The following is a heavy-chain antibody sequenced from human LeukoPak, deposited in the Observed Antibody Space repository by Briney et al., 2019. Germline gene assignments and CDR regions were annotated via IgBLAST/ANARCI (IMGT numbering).Heavy chain of an antibody. CDR3: ARQGRDYGLPYFDY. CDR2: ISAYNGNT. CDR1: GYTFTSYG. Sequence: GASVKVSCKASGYTFTSYGISWERQAPGQGLEWMGWISAYNGNTNYAQKLQGRVTMTTDTSTSTAYMELRSLRSDDTAVYYCARQGRDYGLPYFDYWGQGTLVTVSS. V-gene: IGHV1-18*01. D-gene: IGHD4-17*01. J-gene: IGHJ4*02.